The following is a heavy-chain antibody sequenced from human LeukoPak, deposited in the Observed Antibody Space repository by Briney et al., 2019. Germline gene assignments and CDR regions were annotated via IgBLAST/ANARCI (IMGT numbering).Heavy chain of an antibody. D-gene: IGHD2-2*01. CDR2: ISGSGGST. CDR3: AKMGYQLLFLDY. Sequence: PGGSLRLSCAASGFTFSGYWMSWVRQAPGKGLEWVSAISGSGGSTYYADSVKGRFTISRDNSKNTLYLQMNSLRAEDTAVYYCAKMGYQLLFLDYWGQGTLVTVSS. CDR1: GFTFSGYW. V-gene: IGHV3-23*01. J-gene: IGHJ4*02.